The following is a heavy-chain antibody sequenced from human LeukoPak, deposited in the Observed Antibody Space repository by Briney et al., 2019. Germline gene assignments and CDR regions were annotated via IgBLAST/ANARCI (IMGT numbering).Heavy chain of an antibody. CDR3: ARDSRVLRYFDWLPYYFDY. D-gene: IGHD3-9*01. CDR2: INPNSGGT. CDR1: GYTFTGYY. V-gene: IGHV1-2*02. J-gene: IGHJ4*02. Sequence: GASVKVSCKASGYTFTGYYMHWVRQAPGQGLEWMGWINPNSGGTNYAQKFQGRVTMTRDTSISTAYMELSRLRSDDTAVYYCARDSRVLRYFDWLPYYFDYWGQGTLVTVSS.